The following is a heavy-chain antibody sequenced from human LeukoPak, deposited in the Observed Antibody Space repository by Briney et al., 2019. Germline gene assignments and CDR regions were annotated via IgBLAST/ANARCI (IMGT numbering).Heavy chain of an antibody. CDR2: IKQDGSEK. V-gene: IGHV3-7*05. CDR3: ARGGAPYCTSTSCYEDWFDP. J-gene: IGHJ5*02. Sequence: GGSLRLSCAASGFTFSSYWMSWVRQAPGKGLEWVANIKQDGSEKYYVDSVKGRFTISRDNAKNSLYLQMNSLRVEDTAVYYCARGGAPYCTSTSCYEDWFDPWGQGTLVTVSP. CDR1: GFTFSSYW. D-gene: IGHD2-2*01.